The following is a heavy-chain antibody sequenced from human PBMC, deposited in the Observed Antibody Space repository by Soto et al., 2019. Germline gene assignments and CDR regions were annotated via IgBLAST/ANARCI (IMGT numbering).Heavy chain of an antibody. V-gene: IGHV1-18*01. D-gene: IGHD3-10*01. CDR1: GYTFMSYG. Sequence: QVQLVQSGAEVKKPGASVKVSCKASGYTFMSYGISWVRQAPGQGLEWMGWISGYNGNTNYAQKLQGRVTMTTDTSTTTAYMELRSLRSDDTAVYYCARNTAEWFGDLLNYYSYHMDVWGKGTTVTVSS. CDR3: ARNTAEWFGDLLNYYSYHMDV. J-gene: IGHJ6*03. CDR2: ISGYNGNT.